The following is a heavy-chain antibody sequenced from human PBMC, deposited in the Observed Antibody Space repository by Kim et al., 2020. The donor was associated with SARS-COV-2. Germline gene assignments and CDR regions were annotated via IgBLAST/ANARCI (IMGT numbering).Heavy chain of an antibody. CDR2: IYYSGST. Sequence: SETLSLTCTVSGGSISSYYWSWIRQPPGKGLEWIGYIYYSGSTNYNPSLKSRVTISVDTSKNQFSLKLSSVTAADTAVYYCARAIARLPVLRYFDTYRPHAFDIWGQGTMVTVSS. CDR1: GGSISSYY. J-gene: IGHJ3*02. CDR3: ARAIARLPVLRYFDTYRPHAFDI. V-gene: IGHV4-59*01. D-gene: IGHD3-9*01.